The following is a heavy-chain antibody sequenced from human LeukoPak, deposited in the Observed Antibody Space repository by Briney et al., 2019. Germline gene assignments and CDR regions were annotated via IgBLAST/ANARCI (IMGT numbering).Heavy chain of an antibody. J-gene: IGHJ4*02. Sequence: ASVKVSCKTSGYTFTGYDFDWVRQAPGQGLEWMGWMKSNSGDTHFAQKFQGRVTMTRNISISTAFMELSSLRSEDTAVYYCARGEYSSSWYPFDYWGQGSLVTVSS. CDR3: ARGEYSSSWYPFDY. V-gene: IGHV1-8*01. CDR1: GYTFTGYD. CDR2: MKSNSGDT. D-gene: IGHD6-13*01.